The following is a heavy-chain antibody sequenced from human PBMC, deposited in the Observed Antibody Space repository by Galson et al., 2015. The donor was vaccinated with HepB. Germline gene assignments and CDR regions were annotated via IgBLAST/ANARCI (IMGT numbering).Heavy chain of an antibody. V-gene: IGHV4-39*01. CDR3: ARLKVRGVIRLPIDY. J-gene: IGHJ4*02. D-gene: IGHD3-10*01. CDR2: IYYSGST. CDR1: GGSISSSSYY. Sequence: VSGGSISSSSYYWGWIRQPPGKGLEWIGSIYYSGSTYYNPSLKSRVTISVDTSKNQFSLKLSSVTAADTAVYYCARLKVRGVIRLPIDYWGQGTLVTVSS.